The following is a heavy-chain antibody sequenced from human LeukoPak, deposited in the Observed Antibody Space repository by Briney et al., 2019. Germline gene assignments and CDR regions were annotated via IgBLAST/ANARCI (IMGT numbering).Heavy chain of an antibody. CDR1: GGTFSSYA. V-gene: IGHV1-69*05. J-gene: IGHJ6*02. Sequence: ASVKVSCKASGGTFSSYAISWVRQAPGQGLEWMGGIIPIFGTANYAQKFQGRVTITTDESTSTAYMELSSLTSEDTAVYYCAKDGREYSYGPPDYYYYGMDVWGQGTTVTVSS. CDR2: IIPIFGTA. CDR3: AKDGREYSYGPPDYYYYGMDV. D-gene: IGHD5-18*01.